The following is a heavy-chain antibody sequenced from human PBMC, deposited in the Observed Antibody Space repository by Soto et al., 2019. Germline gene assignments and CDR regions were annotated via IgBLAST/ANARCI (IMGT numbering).Heavy chain of an antibody. J-gene: IGHJ4*02. V-gene: IGHV4-30-2*01. Sequence: QLQLQESGSGLVKPSQTLSLTCAVSGGSLSSGAYSWGWIRQPPGKGLEWIGYIYPGGSTYYNPSLKSRVTISVDRSKNQFSLKLSSVTAADTAVYYCASAPDYWGQGTLVTVSS. CDR3: ASAPDY. CDR2: IYPGGST. CDR1: GGSLSSGAYS.